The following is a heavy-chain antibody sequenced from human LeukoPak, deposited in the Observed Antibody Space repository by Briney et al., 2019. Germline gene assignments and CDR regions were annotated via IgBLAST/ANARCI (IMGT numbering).Heavy chain of an antibody. V-gene: IGHV3-30*02. D-gene: IGHD5-18*01. CDR3: AKDQKRGYSYGYLFYYYYMDV. J-gene: IGHJ6*03. Sequence: PGGSLRLSCAASRFTFSSYGMHWVRQAPGKGLEWVAFIRYDGSNKYYTNSVKGRFTISRDNSKNTLCLQMNSLRAEDTAVYYCAKDQKRGYSYGYLFYYYYMDVWGKGTTVTISS. CDR2: IRYDGSNK. CDR1: RFTFSSYG.